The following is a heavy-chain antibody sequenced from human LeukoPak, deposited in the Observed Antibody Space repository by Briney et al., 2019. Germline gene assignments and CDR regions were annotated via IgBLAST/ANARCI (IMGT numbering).Heavy chain of an antibody. CDR2: IYYSGST. CDR1: GGSVSSGSYY. Sequence: SETLSLTCTVSGGSVSSGSYYWSWIRQPPGKGLEWIGYIYYSGSTKYNPSLKSRVTISVDMSKNQFSLKLSSVTAADTAVYYCARGLYGDFYFDYWGQGTLVTVSS. CDR3: ARGLYGDFYFDY. J-gene: IGHJ4*02. D-gene: IGHD4-17*01. V-gene: IGHV4-61*01.